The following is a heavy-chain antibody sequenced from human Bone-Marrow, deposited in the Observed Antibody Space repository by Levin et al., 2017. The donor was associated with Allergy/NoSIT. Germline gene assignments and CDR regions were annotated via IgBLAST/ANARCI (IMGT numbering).Heavy chain of an antibody. CDR3: ARVAGATRKTDY. Sequence: GESLKISCAASGFTFSGYSMNWVRQAPGKGLEWVSSISSSSNYIYYAGSVKGRFTISRVNDINSLYLQMNSLRAEDTAVYYCARVAGATRKTDYWGQGTLVTVSS. J-gene: IGHJ4*02. CDR2: ISSSSNYI. V-gene: IGHV3-21*01. CDR1: GFTFSGYS. D-gene: IGHD1-26*01.